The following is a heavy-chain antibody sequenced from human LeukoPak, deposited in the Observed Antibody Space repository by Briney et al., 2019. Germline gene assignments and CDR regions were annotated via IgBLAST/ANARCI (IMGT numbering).Heavy chain of an antibody. CDR1: GFTFSSYA. Sequence: PGGSLRLSCAASGFTFSSYAMHWVRQAPGKGLGYVSAISSNGGSTYYANSVKGRFTISRDNSKNTLYLQMGSLRAEDMAVYYCAGGGYYYDSSGYIRELDYWGQGTLVTVSS. CDR2: ISSNGGST. V-gene: IGHV3-64*01. J-gene: IGHJ4*02. CDR3: AGGGYYYDSSGYIRELDY. D-gene: IGHD3-22*01.